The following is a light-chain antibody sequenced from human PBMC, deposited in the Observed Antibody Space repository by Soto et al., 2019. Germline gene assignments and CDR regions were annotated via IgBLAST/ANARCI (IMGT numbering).Light chain of an antibody. CDR1: SSDVGGYNY. CDR3: SSYTSSSTLV. V-gene: IGLV2-14*01. CDR2: EVS. J-gene: IGLJ2*01. Sequence: QPVLTQPASVSGSPGQSITISCTGTSSDVGGYNYVSWYQQHPGKAPKLMIYEVSNRPSGVSNRFSGSKSGNTASLTISGLQAEDEADYYCSSYTSSSTLVFGGGPKLTV.